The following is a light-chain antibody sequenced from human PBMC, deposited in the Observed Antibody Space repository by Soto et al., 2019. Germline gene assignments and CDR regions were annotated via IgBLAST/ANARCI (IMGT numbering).Light chain of an antibody. Sequence: QSVLTQPASVSGSPGQTITISCTGTSSDVGGYAYVSWYQQYPGKVPKLVISEVSNRPSGVSHRFSGSRSGNTASLTISGLQAEDEADYHGSSYTSRTTPVFGGGTKLTVL. J-gene: IGLJ2*01. CDR1: SSDVGGYAY. V-gene: IGLV2-14*01. CDR2: EVS. CDR3: SSYTSRTTPV.